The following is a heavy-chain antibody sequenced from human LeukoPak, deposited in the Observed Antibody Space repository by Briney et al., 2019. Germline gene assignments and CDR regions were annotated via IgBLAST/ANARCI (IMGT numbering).Heavy chain of an antibody. D-gene: IGHD3-9*01. Sequence: GGSLRLSCAASGFTVSSNYMSWVRQAPGKGLEWVSIIYSGGSTFYADSVKGRFTISRDNSKNTLYLQMNSLRAEDTAVYYCASSDWGAFDIWGQGTMVTVSS. CDR3: ASSDWGAFDI. CDR2: IYSGGST. V-gene: IGHV3-66*01. CDR1: GFTVSSNY. J-gene: IGHJ3*02.